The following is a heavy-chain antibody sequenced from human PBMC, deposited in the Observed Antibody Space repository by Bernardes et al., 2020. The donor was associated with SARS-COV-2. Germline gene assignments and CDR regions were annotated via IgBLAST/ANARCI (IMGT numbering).Heavy chain of an antibody. D-gene: IGHD3-3*01. CDR3: ARGFYDFWSGYHGDKPMNVDY. J-gene: IGHJ4*02. CDR2: ISSSGSTI. Sequence: GGSLRLSCAASGFTFSSYEMNWVRQAPGKGLEWVSYISSSGSTIYYADSVKGRFTISRDNAKNSLYLQMNSLRAEDTAVYYCARGFYDFWSGYHGDKPMNVDYWGQGTLVTVSS. V-gene: IGHV3-48*03. CDR1: GFTFSSYE.